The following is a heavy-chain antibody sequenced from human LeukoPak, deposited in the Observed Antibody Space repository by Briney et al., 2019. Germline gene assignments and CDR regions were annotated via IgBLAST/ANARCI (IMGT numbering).Heavy chain of an antibody. D-gene: IGHD2-2*02. V-gene: IGHV5-51*01. Sequence: GESLKISWKGSGYSFTSYWIGWVRQMPGKGLEWMGIIYSGDSDTRYSPSFQGQVTISADKSISTAYLQWSSLKASDTAMYYCARQGCSSTSCYKPPYYMDVWGKGTTVTVSS. J-gene: IGHJ6*03. CDR3: ARQGCSSTSCYKPPYYMDV. CDR1: GYSFTSYW. CDR2: IYSGDSDT.